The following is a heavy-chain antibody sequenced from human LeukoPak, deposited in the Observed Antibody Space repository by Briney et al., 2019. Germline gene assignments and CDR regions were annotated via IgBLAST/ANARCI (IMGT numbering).Heavy chain of an antibody. V-gene: IGHV1-45*02. CDR1: GYTFTYRY. CDR3: ARDVVRHIVVVTAPYGMDV. Sequence: SVKVSCKASGYTFTYRYLHWVRQAPGQALEWMGWITPFNGNTNYAQKFQGRVTMTRDTSTSTVYMELSSLRSEDTAVYYCARDVVRHIVVVTAPYGMDVWGQGTTVTVSS. D-gene: IGHD2-21*02. CDR2: ITPFNGNT. J-gene: IGHJ6*02.